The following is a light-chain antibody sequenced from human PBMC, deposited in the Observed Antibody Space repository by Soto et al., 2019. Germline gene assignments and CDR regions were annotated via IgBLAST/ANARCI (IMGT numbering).Light chain of an antibody. Sequence: QSALTQPASVSGSPGQSITISCAVGGYEYVSWYQQHPGKAPKLIIYDVSNRPSGVSNRFSGSKSGDTASLTISGLQAEDEADYYCSSYTTSSVFFGGGTKVTVL. J-gene: IGLJ2*01. CDR2: DVS. CDR1: GGYEY. V-gene: IGLV2-14*01. CDR3: SSYTTSSVF.